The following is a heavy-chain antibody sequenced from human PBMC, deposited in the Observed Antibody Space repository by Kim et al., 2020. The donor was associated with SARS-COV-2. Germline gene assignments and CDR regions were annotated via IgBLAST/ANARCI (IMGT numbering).Heavy chain of an antibody. Sequence: SVKVSCKASGNTLTYRYLHWVRQAPGQALEWMGWITPFNGNTNYAQKFQDRVTITGDRSMSTAYMELSSRRSADTAMYYCTLLPMTGYAFDIWGQGTMVTVSS. V-gene: IGHV1-45*02. J-gene: IGHJ3*02. CDR3: TLLPMTGYAFDI. CDR1: GNTLTYRY. CDR2: ITPFNGNT. D-gene: IGHD3-9*01.